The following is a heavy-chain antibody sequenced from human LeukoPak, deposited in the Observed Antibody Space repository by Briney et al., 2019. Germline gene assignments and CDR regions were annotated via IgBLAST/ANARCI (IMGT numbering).Heavy chain of an antibody. CDR1: GYTFTSYY. CDR2: INPSGGST. J-gene: IGHJ4*02. D-gene: IGHD6-19*01. CDR3: AREGQWLAIGLGFDY. V-gene: IGHV1-46*01. Sequence: ASVKVSCKASGYTFTSYYMHWVRQAPGQGLEWMGIINPSGGSTSYAQKFQGRVTMTRDMSTSTVYMELSSLRSEDTAVYHCAREGQWLAIGLGFDYWGQGTLVTVSS.